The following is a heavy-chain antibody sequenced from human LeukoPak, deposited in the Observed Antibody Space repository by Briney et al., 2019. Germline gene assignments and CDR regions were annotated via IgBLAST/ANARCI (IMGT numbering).Heavy chain of an antibody. D-gene: IGHD2-8*01. V-gene: IGHV1-2*02. CDR3: ARYYCTNGVCYIDY. CDR1: GYTFTGYY. J-gene: IGHJ4*02. CDR2: INPNSGGT. Sequence: ASVKVSCKASGYTFTGYYMHWVRQAPGQGLKWMGWINPNSGGTNYAQKFQGRVTMTRDTSISTAYMELSRLRSDDTAVYYCARYYCTNGVCYIDYWGQGTLVTVSS.